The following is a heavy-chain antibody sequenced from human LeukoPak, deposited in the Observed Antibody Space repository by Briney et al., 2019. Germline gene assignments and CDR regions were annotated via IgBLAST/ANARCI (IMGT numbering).Heavy chain of an antibody. D-gene: IGHD3-22*01. CDR3: AREFYYNTSDYFPPYYFDS. CDR2: IYRGGST. Sequence: GGSLRLSCAASGFTVSSNYMSWVRQAPGKGLEWVSVIYRGGSTYYADSVKGRFTISRDNSKNTLYLQMNSLRAEDTAVYYCAREFYYNTSDYFPPYYFDSWGQGTLVTVSS. CDR1: GFTVSSNY. J-gene: IGHJ4*02. V-gene: IGHV3-53*01.